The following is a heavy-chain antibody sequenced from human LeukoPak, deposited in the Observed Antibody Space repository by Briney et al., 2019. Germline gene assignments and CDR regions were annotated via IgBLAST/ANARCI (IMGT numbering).Heavy chain of an antibody. Sequence: SSQTLSLTCTVSGGSISSSNWWNWVRQPPGKGLEWIGEIYHSGSTNYNPSLKSRVTVSVDKSKNQFSLKLSSVTAADTAVYYCAKSSGTVTVGLDVWGQGTTVTVSS. V-gene: IGHV4-4*02. CDR2: IYHSGST. CDR3: AKSSGTVTVGLDV. J-gene: IGHJ6*02. D-gene: IGHD4-23*01. CDR1: GGSISSSNW.